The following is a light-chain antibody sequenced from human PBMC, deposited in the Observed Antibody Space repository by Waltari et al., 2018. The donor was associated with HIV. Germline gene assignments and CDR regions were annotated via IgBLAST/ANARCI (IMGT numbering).Light chain of an antibody. V-gene: IGLV2-14*03. Sequence: QSALTQQASVSGSPGQSIIISGSGPTYDIGGPDYVSCYQQPPGKAPKLIIYNGRERPAGISSRFSGSKSANTASLAISGLQADDEAVYHCSSHTSNNTYVVFGGGTKVTVL. J-gene: IGLJ2*01. CDR3: SSHTSNNTYVV. CDR1: TYDIGGPDY. CDR2: NGR.